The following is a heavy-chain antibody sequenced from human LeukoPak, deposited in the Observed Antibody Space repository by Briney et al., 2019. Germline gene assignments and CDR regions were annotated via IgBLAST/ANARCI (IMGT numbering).Heavy chain of an antibody. J-gene: IGHJ6*02. D-gene: IGHD3/OR15-3a*01. CDR3: ARRDWGYYYTMDV. CDR2: IYYSGST. CDR1: GGSISSYY. V-gene: IGHV4-59*01. Sequence: SETLSLTCTVSGGSISSYYWSWIRQPPGKGLEWIGYIYYSGSTNYNPSLKSRVTISLGTSRNQFSLKLSSVTAADTAVYYCARRDWGYYYTMDVWGQGTTVTVSS.